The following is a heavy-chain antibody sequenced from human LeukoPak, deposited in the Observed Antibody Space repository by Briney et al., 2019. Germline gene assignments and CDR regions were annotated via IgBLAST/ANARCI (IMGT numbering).Heavy chain of an antibody. Sequence: GGSLRLSCAVSGFTFSSHWMHWVRQAPGKGLVWVSRIYDDGSRTNYADSVKGRLNISRDNAKNTLYLQVNSLRAEDTAVYYCARGHSSGYYTDYWGQGILGTVSS. J-gene: IGHJ4*02. CDR3: ARGHSSGYYTDY. D-gene: IGHD6-19*01. CDR1: GFTFSSHW. V-gene: IGHV3-74*01. CDR2: IYDDGSRT.